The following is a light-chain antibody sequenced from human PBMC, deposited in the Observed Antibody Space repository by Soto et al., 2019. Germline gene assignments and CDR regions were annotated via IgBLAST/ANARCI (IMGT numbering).Light chain of an antibody. CDR3: QQYGTSEII. J-gene: IGKJ5*01. CDR1: QSLTNSF. Sequence: VVLPQPPRTLSLSPGERATLSCRASQSLTNSFIAWYQQKPGQAPRLLIYDTSSRASGIPDRFSGSGSGTDFTLTISRLETEDFAVFYCQQYGTSEIIFGQGTRLEI. V-gene: IGKV3-20*01. CDR2: DTS.